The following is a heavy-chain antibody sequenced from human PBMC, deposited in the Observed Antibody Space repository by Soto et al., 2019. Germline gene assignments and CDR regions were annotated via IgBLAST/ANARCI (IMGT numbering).Heavy chain of an antibody. CDR3: TRQETSYAPMHY. CDR1: GFTFSGSA. D-gene: IGHD2-2*01. J-gene: IGHJ4*02. Sequence: GGSLRLSCAASGFTFSGSAMHWVRQASGKGLEWVGRIRSKANSYATAYAASVKGRFTFSRDDSKNTAYLQMNSLKTEDTAVYYCTRQETSYAPMHYWGQGTLVTVSS. CDR2: IRSKANSYAT. V-gene: IGHV3-73*01.